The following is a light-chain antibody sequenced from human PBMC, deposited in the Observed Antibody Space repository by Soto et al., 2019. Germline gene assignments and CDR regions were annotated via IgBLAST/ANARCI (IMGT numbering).Light chain of an antibody. CDR1: SSNIGSNT. V-gene: IGLV1-44*01. Sequence: QSVLTQPPSASGTPGQRVTISCSGSSSNIGSNTVNWYQQLPGTAPKLLIYSNNQRPSGVPDRFSGSKSGTSASLAISGLQSEDEADYYCAAWDDRLNGWVLGGGT. CDR3: AAWDDRLNGWV. J-gene: IGLJ3*02. CDR2: SNN.